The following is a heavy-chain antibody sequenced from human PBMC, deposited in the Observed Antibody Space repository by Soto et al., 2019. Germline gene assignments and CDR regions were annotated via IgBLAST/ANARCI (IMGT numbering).Heavy chain of an antibody. Sequence: GGSLRLSCAASGFTFSTYSMNWVRQAPGKGLQWIPYITTTSGTMYYADSVKGRFTISRDNAKNSLYLQMNSLRDEDTAVYYCARDALLVATPFDYWGQGTLVTVPQ. D-gene: IGHD5-12*01. CDR2: ITTTSGTM. CDR3: ARDALLVATPFDY. J-gene: IGHJ4*02. CDR1: GFTFSTYS. V-gene: IGHV3-48*02.